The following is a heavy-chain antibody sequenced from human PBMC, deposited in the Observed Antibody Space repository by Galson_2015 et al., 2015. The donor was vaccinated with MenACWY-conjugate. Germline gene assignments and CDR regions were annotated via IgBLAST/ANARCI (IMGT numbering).Heavy chain of an antibody. CDR2: ISSTSTTI. J-gene: IGHJ5*02. V-gene: IGHV3-48*02. D-gene: IGHD3-10*01. Sequence: SLRLSCAASRISFRTYNMNWVRQAPGKGLEWVSYISSTSTTIYYADSVKGRFTIPSDNAKNSLYLQMNSLRDEDTAVYYCARDYGSGTYYMGWFDPWGQGTLVTVSS. CDR1: RISFRTYN. CDR3: ARDYGSGTYYMGWFDP.